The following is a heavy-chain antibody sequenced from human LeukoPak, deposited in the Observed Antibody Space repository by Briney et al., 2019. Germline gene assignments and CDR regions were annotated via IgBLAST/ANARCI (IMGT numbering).Heavy chain of an antibody. J-gene: IGHJ5*02. CDR1: GFTFSNYW. D-gene: IGHD1-26*01. CDR2: MNQDGSTK. Sequence: GGSLRLSCAASGFTFSNYWMSWVRQAPGKGLEWVANMNQDGSTKYYMDSVEGRFTISRDNAENLLYLQMNSLRAEDTGLYYCARDVVGAETWGQGTLVTVSS. CDR3: ARDVVGAET. V-gene: IGHV3-7*01.